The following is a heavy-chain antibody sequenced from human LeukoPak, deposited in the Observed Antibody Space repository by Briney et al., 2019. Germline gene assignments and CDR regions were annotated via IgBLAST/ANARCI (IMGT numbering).Heavy chain of an antibody. CDR1: GFTFSSYG. Sequence: PGGSLRLSCAASGFTFSSYGMHWVRQAPGKGLEWVSYISSSGSTIYYADSVKGRFTISRDNAKNSLYLQMNSLRAEDTAVYYCAKAGFGEADAFDIWGQGTMVTVSS. CDR3: AKAGFGEADAFDI. D-gene: IGHD3-10*01. J-gene: IGHJ3*02. V-gene: IGHV3-48*04. CDR2: ISSSGSTI.